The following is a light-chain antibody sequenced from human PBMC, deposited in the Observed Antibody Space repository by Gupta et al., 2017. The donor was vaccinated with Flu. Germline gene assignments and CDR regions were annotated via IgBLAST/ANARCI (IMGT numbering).Light chain of an antibody. CDR2: WAS. CDR1: QSVLYSSNNKNY. J-gene: IGKJ1*01. Sequence: DIVMTQSPASLAVSLGERATINCKSSQSVLYSSNNKNYLAWYQQKPGQPPQLLIYWASTRESGVPDRFSGSGSGTDFTLTISSLQAEDVAVYYCQQYYTTPKWTFGQGTKVEIK. V-gene: IGKV4-1*01. CDR3: QQYYTTPKWT.